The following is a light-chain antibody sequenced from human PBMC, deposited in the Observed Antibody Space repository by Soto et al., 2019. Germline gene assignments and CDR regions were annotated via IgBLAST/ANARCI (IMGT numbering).Light chain of an antibody. CDR3: QQLNSHPRT. V-gene: IGKV1-9*01. J-gene: IGKJ2*01. CDR1: QAIYSY. Sequence: DIQLTQSPFFLSASVGDRVTISCRASQAIYSYLAWYQQKPGKAPKLLIFAASKLQSGVPSRFSGSGSGTEFTLTISSLQPEDFATYYCQQLNSHPRTFGQGTKLEIK. CDR2: AAS.